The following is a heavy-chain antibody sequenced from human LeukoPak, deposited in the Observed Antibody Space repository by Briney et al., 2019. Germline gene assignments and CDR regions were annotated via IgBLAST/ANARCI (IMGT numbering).Heavy chain of an antibody. V-gene: IGHV4-59*01. CDR2: IYYSGST. CDR3: ARDGTTGTTWFDP. CDR1: GGSISSYY. Sequence: SETLSLTCTVSGGSISSYYWSWIRQPPGKGLEWIGYIYYSGSTNYNPSPKSRVTISVDTSKNQFSLKLSSVTAADTAVYYCARDGTTGTTWFDPWGQGTLVTVSS. J-gene: IGHJ5*02. D-gene: IGHD1-1*01.